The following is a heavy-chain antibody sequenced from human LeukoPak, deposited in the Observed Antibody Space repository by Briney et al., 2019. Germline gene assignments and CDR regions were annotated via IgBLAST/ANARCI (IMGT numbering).Heavy chain of an antibody. D-gene: IGHD2-2*01. CDR1: GFTFSTYA. CDR2: VTGSGDST. J-gene: IGHJ5*02. CDR3: AREEVVPAAIQTFDP. Sequence: GGSLRLSCAASGFTFSTYAMSWVRQAPGKGLEWVSAVTGSGDSTYYADSVKGRFTISRDNSKNTLYLQMNSLRAEDTAVYYCAREEVVPAAIQTFDPWGQGTLVTVSS. V-gene: IGHV3-23*01.